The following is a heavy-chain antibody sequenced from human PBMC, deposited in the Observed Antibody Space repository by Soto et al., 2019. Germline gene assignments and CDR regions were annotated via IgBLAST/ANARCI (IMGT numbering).Heavy chain of an antibody. CDR1: GFTFTSYA. D-gene: IGHD1-26*01. Sequence: GGSLRLSCAASGFTFTSYAMNWVRQAPGKGLEWVSGVSGGGTSTHYADSVKGRFTISRDNSKNTVYLQMHSLRAEDTAVYYCARARPTPSTERYLIVGAGGLDSWGQGTLVTVSS. V-gene: IGHV3-23*01. J-gene: IGHJ5*01. CDR2: VSGGGTST. CDR3: ARARPTPSTERYLIVGAGGLDS.